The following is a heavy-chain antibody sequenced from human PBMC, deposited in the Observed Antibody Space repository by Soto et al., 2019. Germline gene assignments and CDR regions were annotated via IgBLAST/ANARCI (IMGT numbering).Heavy chain of an antibody. Sequence: EVQLVESGGGLVQPGGSLRLSCAASAFTLSTYWMSWVRQAPGKGQEWVATIKQDGSETHYVDSVKGRFTISRDNAENSQYLQMNSLRAEGTAVYYCVRGCGRASCPYYLDVWGKGTTVTVSS. CDR3: VRGCGRASCPYYLDV. J-gene: IGHJ6*03. V-gene: IGHV3-7*01. CDR1: AFTLSTYW. D-gene: IGHD2-2*01. CDR2: IKQDGSET.